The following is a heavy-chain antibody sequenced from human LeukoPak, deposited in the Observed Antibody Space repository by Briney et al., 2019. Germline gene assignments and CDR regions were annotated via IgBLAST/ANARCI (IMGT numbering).Heavy chain of an antibody. CDR3: ARDSIGNWNYAPDLYYYGMDV. V-gene: IGHV1-18*01. Sequence: ASVKVSCKASGYTFTSYGISWVRQAPGRGLEWMGWISAYNGNTNYAQKLQGRVTMTTDTSTSTAYMELRSLRSDDTAVYYCARDSIGNWNYAPDLYYYGMDVWGQGTTVTVSS. CDR2: ISAYNGNT. J-gene: IGHJ6*02. CDR1: GYTFTSYG. D-gene: IGHD1-7*01.